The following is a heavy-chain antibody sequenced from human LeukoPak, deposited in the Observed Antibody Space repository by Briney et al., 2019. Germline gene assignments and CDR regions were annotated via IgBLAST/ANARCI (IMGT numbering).Heavy chain of an antibody. Sequence: SETLSLTCTVSGGSISSYYWSWIRQPPGKGLEWIGYIYYSGSTNYNPSLKSRVTISVDTSKNQFSLKLSSVTAADTAVYYCARVDSSSWHAFDIWGQGTMVTDSS. CDR3: ARVDSSSWHAFDI. CDR1: GGSISSYY. D-gene: IGHD6-13*01. CDR2: IYYSGST. J-gene: IGHJ3*02. V-gene: IGHV4-59*08.